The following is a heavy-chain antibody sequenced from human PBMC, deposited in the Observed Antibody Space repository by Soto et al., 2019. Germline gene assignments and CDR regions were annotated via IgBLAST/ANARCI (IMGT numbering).Heavy chain of an antibody. CDR3: AKDLGIAARLFDY. J-gene: IGHJ4*02. D-gene: IGHD6-6*01. CDR2: ISYDGSNK. V-gene: IGHV3-30*18. CDR1: GFTFSSYG. Sequence: QVQLVESGGGVVQPGRSLRLSCAASGFTFSSYGMHWVRQAPGKGLEWVAVISYDGSNKYYADSVKGRFTISRDNSKNTLYLQMNSLRAEDTAVYYCAKDLGIAARLFDYWGQGPLVTVSS.